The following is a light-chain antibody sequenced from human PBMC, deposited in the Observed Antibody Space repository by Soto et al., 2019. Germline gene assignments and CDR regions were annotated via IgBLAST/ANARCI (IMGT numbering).Light chain of an antibody. CDR2: DAS. CDR3: QQYDHLPIT. J-gene: IGKJ5*01. V-gene: IGKV1-33*01. Sequence: TQMTQSPSSLSASVGDRVTITCQATQDISIYLNWYQHKPGKAPKLLIYDASNLETGVPSRFSGSGSGTDFTFTINSLQPEDIATYYCQQYDHLPITFGQGTRLEIK. CDR1: QDISIY.